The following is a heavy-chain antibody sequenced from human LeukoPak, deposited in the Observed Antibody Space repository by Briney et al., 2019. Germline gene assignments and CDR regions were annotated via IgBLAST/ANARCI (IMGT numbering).Heavy chain of an antibody. D-gene: IGHD6-6*01. CDR3: ARGDASMANGFNY. CDR2: IYPGDSDT. CDR1: GFTFTDYW. V-gene: IGHV5-51*01. Sequence: GESLKISCQTSGFTFTDYWIGWVRQMPGKGLEWMGIIYPGDSDTKYSPSFRGQVTMSADKSTNTAYLQWGSLKASDTAMYFCARGDASMANGFNYWGQGTLVTVSS. J-gene: IGHJ4*02.